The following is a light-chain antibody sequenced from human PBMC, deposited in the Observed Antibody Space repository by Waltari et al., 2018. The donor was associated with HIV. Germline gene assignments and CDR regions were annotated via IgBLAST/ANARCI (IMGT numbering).Light chain of an antibody. CDR1: QSVSRSF. Sequence: EIVLKQSPDTLSLFPGERASISCRASQSVSRSFLAWYQQKPGQAPRVLIFGANTRATGIADRFRGSGSGTDFTLIINRLEPEDFAVYHCQQYGTSPQTFGQGTKVEIK. CDR2: GAN. J-gene: IGKJ1*01. CDR3: QQYGTSPQT. V-gene: IGKV3-20*01.